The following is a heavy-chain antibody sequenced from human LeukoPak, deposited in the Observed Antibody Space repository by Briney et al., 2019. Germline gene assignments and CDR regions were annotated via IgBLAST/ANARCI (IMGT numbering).Heavy chain of an antibody. J-gene: IGHJ4*02. V-gene: IGHV1-2*02. CDR1: GYTFTGYY. CDR3: ARAVATIDY. CDR2: VNPSSGGT. D-gene: IGHD5-24*01. Sequence: ASVKVSCKASGYTFTGYYMHWMRQAPGQGIEWMGLVNPSSGGTNYAQKFQGRVTMTRGTSISTDYMEMSRLRSDDTAVYYCARAVATIDYWGQGTLVTVSS.